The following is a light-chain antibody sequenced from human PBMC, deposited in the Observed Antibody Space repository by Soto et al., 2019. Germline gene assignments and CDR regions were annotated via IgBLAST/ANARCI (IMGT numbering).Light chain of an antibody. CDR2: DAS. CDR3: QQLNNWPVA. CDR1: QSVSSY. V-gene: IGKV3-11*01. J-gene: IGKJ4*01. Sequence: EIVLIQSPATLSLSPGERATLSCRASQSVSSYLAWYQQKPGQAPRLLIYDASNRATGIPARFSGSGSGTDFTLTIGSLEPEDFAVYYCQQLNNWPVAFGGGTKVEIK.